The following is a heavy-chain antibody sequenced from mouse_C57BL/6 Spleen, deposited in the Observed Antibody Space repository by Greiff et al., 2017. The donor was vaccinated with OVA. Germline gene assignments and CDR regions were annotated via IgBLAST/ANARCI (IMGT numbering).Heavy chain of an antibody. J-gene: IGHJ4*01. CDR3: AYFAMDD. Sequence: QVQLQQPGAELVKPGASVKLSCKASGYTFTSYWMQWVKQRPGQGLEWIGEIDPSASYTNYNQKFKGKATLTVDTSSSTAYMQLSSLTSEDSAVYYCAYFAMDDWGQGTSVTVSS. V-gene: IGHV1-50*01. CDR2: IDPSASYT. CDR1: GYTFTSYW.